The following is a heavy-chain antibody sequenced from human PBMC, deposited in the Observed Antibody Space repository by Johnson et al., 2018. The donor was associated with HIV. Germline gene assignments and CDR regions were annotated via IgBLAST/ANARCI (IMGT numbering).Heavy chain of an antibody. CDR2: IYSGGST. CDR1: GFTFDDYG. J-gene: IGHJ3*02. V-gene: IGHV3-66*01. CDR3: ASLSSSGAFDI. D-gene: IGHD6-6*01. Sequence: VESGGGVVQPGGSLRLACAATGFTFDDYGMSWVRQGPGKGLEWVSVIYSGGSTYYADSVKGRFTISRDNSKNTLYLQMNSLRAEDTAVYYCASLSSSGAFDIWGQGTMVTVSS.